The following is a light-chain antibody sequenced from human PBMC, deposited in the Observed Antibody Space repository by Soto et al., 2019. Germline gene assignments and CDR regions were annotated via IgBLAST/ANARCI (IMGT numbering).Light chain of an antibody. V-gene: IGKV1-5*03. CDR2: KAS. Sequence: DIQMTQSPSTLSGSVGDRVTITCRASQTISSWLAWYQQKPGKAPKLLIYKASTLKSGVPSRFSGSGSGTDFTLEISRVEAEDVGVYYCMQGTHWPWTFGQGTKVDIK. J-gene: IGKJ1*01. CDR1: QTISSW. CDR3: MQGTHWPWT.